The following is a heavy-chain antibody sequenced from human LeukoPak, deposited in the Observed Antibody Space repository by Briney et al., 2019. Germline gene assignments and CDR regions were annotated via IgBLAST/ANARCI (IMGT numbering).Heavy chain of an antibody. CDR3: ARGSGNSFDY. CDR1: GFTFSGYS. D-gene: IGHD3-10*01. CDR2: ISSSSSAM. V-gene: IGHV3-48*02. J-gene: IGHJ4*02. Sequence: GGSLRLSCAASGFTFSGYSMSWVRQAPGKGLEWVSYISSSSSAMYYADSMKGRFTISRDNAKNSLYLQMNNLRDEDTAVYYCARGSGNSFDYWGQGALVTVSS.